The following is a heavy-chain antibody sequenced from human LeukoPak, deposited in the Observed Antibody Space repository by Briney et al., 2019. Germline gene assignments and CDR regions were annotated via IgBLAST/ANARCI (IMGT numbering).Heavy chain of an antibody. J-gene: IGHJ3*02. D-gene: IGHD3-22*01. V-gene: IGHV3-30-3*01. CDR2: ISYDGSNK. Sequence: SCKASGGTFSSYAMHWVRQAPGKGLEWVAVISYDGSNKYYADSVKGRFTISRDNSKNTLYLQMNSLRAEDTAVYYCARSTQTYDSSGYSAEEAFDIWGQGTMVTVSS. CDR3: ARSTQTYDSSGYSAEEAFDI. CDR1: GGTFSSYA.